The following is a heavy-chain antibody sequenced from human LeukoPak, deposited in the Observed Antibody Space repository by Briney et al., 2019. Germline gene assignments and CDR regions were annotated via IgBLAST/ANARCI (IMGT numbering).Heavy chain of an antibody. CDR3: ARDVSAGYSSSWYFDY. D-gene: IGHD6-13*01. J-gene: IGHJ4*02. V-gene: IGHV3-21*01. Sequence: GSLRLSCAASGFTFSSYSMNWVRQAPGKGLEWVSSISSSSSYIYYADSVKGRFTISRDNAKNSLYLQMNSLRAEDTAVYYCARDVSAGYSSSWYFDYWGQGTLVTVSS. CDR1: GFTFSSYS. CDR2: ISSSSSYI.